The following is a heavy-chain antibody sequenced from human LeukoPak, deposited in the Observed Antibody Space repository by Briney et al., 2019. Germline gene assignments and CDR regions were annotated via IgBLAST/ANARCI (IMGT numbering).Heavy chain of an antibody. J-gene: IGHJ6*03. CDR2: ISYDGSNK. V-gene: IGHV3-30-3*01. CDR3: ARPRRRIVANWGRDYMDV. D-gene: IGHD1-26*01. CDR1: GFTFSSYA. Sequence: GGSLRLSCAASGFTFSSYAMHWVRQAPGKGLEWVAVISYDGSNKYYADSVKGRFTISRDNSKNTLYLQMNSLRAEDTAVYYCARPRRRIVANWGRDYMDVWGKGTTVTVSS.